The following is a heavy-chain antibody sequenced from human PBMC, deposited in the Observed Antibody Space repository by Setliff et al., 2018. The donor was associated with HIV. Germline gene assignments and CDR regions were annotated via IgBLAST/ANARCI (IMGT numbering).Heavy chain of an antibody. Sequence: GASVKVSCKASGYTFTNYYIHWVRQAPGQGLEWMGVINPSDGSASYAQRFQGRVTITADKTTNTAYMELNSLRSDDTAVYYCARSGWPYYYYYYAMDVWGQGTTVTVSS. CDR3: ARSGWPYYYYYYAMDV. CDR1: GYTFTNYY. J-gene: IGHJ6*02. CDR2: INPSDGSA. D-gene: IGHD6-19*01. V-gene: IGHV1-46*01.